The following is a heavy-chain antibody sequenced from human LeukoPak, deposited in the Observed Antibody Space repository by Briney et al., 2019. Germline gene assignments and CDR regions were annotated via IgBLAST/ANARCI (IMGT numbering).Heavy chain of an antibody. Sequence: SETLSLTCTVSGGSISSYYWSWIRQPPGKGLEWIGYIYHSGSTNYNPSLKSRVTISVDTSKNQFSLKLSSVTAADTAVYYCVGSTMIVVGFGYWGQGTLVTVSS. J-gene: IGHJ4*02. CDR3: VGSTMIVVGFGY. D-gene: IGHD3-22*01. CDR2: IYHSGST. V-gene: IGHV4-59*01. CDR1: GGSISSYY.